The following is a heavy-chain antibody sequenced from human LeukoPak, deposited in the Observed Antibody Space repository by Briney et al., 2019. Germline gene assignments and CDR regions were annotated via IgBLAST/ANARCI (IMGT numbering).Heavy chain of an antibody. D-gene: IGHD6-13*01. CDR1: GGSFSGYY. CDR2: INHSGST. Sequence: SETLSLTCAIYGGSFSGYYWSWIRQPPGKGLEWIGEINHSGSTNYNPSLKSRVTISVDTSKNQFSLKLSSVTAADTAVYYCARGAPADIAAAGADYYYGMDVWGQGTTVTVSS. J-gene: IGHJ6*02. CDR3: ARGAPADIAAAGADYYYGMDV. V-gene: IGHV4-34*01.